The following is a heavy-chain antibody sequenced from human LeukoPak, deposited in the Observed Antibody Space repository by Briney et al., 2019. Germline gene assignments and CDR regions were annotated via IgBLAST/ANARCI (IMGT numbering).Heavy chain of an antibody. V-gene: IGHV4-4*07. CDR2: IYTSGST. Sequence: SETLSLTCTVSGGSISSYYWSWIRQPAGKGLEWIGRIYTSGSTNYNPSLKSRVTISVETSKNQFSLKLKSVTAADTAVYYCARGGYYGSGNDFRFDPWGQGTLVTVSS. CDR1: GGSISSYY. J-gene: IGHJ5*02. CDR3: ARGGYYGSGNDFRFDP. D-gene: IGHD3-10*01.